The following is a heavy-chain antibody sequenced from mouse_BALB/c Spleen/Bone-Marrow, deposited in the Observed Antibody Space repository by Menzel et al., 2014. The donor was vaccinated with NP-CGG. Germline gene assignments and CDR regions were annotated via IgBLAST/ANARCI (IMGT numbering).Heavy chain of an antibody. V-gene: IGHV4-1*02. CDR1: GFDFSRYW. CDR3: TSYDGYYYWYCDV. J-gene: IGHJ1*01. Sequence: DVMLAESGGGLVQPGGSLKLSCAASGFDFSRYWMSWVRQAPGKGLEWIGEINPDSSTINYTPSLKDKFIISRDNAKNTLYLQMDKVRSEDTALYYCTSYDGYYYWYCDVWGAGTTVTVSS. D-gene: IGHD2-3*01. CDR2: INPDSSTI.